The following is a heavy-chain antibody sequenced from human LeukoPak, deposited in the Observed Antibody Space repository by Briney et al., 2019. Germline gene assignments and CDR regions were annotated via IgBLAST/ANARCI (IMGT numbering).Heavy chain of an antibody. D-gene: IGHD3-22*01. CDR3: ARHPDYYDSSGYYGNFDY. CDR2: IYYSGST. J-gene: IGHJ4*02. CDR1: GGSISSSSYY. Sequence: SETLSLTCTVSGGSISSSSYYWGWIRQPPGKGLEWIGSIYYSGSTYYNPSLKSRVTMSVDTSKNQFSLKLSSVTAADTAVYYCARHPDYYDSSGYYGNFDYWGQGTLVTVSS. V-gene: IGHV4-39*01.